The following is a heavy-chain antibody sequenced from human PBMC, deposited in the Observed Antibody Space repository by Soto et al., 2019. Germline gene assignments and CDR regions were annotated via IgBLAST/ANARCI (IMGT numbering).Heavy chain of an antibody. CDR2: IYYIVST. J-gene: IGHJ6*02. Sequence: PSETLSLTCSVSGDSISSYYWNWIRQPPGKGLEWIGYIYYIVSTNYNPSLKSRVSISLDTSKNQFSLKLSSVTAADTAVYYCARQQSGSGDPKRNYYYGMDVWGQGTTVTVSS. V-gene: IGHV4-59*01. CDR1: GDSISSYY. CDR3: ARQQSGSGDPKRNYYYGMDV. D-gene: IGHD4-17*01.